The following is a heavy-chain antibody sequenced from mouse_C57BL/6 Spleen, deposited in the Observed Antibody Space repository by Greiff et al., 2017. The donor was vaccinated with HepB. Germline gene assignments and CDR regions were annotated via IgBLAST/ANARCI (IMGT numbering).Heavy chain of an antibody. CDR3: TTGYSNYVRFAY. CDR2: IDPENGDT. CDR1: GFNIKDDY. J-gene: IGHJ3*01. D-gene: IGHD2-5*01. Sequence: VQLKQSGAELVRPGASVKLSCTASGFNIKDDYMHWVKQRPEQGLEWIGWIDPENGDTEYASKFQGKATITADTSSNTAYLQLSSLTSEDTAVYYCTTGYSNYVRFAYWGQGTLVTVSA. V-gene: IGHV14-4*01.